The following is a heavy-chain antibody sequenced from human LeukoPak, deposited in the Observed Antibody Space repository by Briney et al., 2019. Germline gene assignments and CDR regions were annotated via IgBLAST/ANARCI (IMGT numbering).Heavy chain of an antibody. Sequence: GPSVKLSCKASGYTFTSYDINWVRQATGQGLEWMGWMHPNSGNTGYAQKFQGRVTMTRNTSISTAYRELSSLRSEDTAVYYCASFLKDYYYYGMGVWGQGTTVTVSS. CDR2: MHPNSGNT. D-gene: IGHD2/OR15-2a*01. V-gene: IGHV1-8*01. J-gene: IGHJ6*02. CDR3: ASFLKDYYYYGMGV. CDR1: GYTFTSYD.